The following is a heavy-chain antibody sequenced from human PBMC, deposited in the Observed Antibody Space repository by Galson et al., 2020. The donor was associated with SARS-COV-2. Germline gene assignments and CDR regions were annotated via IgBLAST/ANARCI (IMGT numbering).Heavy chain of an antibody. Sequence: GGSLRLSCAASGFDFTRYAIYWVRQAPGKGLECVALISFDSSNKFYVDLVKGRFTISRDNSRNMVYLQMNSLRPEYTAVYYCARDDWYFDLWGRGTLVTVSS. CDR3: ARDDWYFDL. CDR2: ISFDSSNK. CDR1: GFDFTRYA. J-gene: IGHJ2*01. V-gene: IGHV3-30*04.